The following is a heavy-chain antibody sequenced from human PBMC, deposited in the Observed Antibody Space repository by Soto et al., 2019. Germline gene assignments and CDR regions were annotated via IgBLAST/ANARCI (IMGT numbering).Heavy chain of an antibody. CDR3: ARARNACRSSYYFDY. CDR2: IIPILGIA. Sequence: QVQLVQSGAEVKKPGSSVKVSCKASGGTFSSYTISWVRQAPGQGLEWMGRIIPILGIANYAQKFQGRVTITADKSTSTAYMELSSLRSEDTAVYYCARARNACRSSYYFDYWGQGTLVTVSS. D-gene: IGHD6-6*01. CDR1: GGTFSSYT. J-gene: IGHJ4*02. V-gene: IGHV1-69*02.